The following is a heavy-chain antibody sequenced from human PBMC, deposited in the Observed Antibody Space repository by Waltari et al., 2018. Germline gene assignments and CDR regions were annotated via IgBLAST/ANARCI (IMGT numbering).Heavy chain of an antibody. J-gene: IGHJ4*02. D-gene: IGHD3-3*01. CDR3: AHTVRFMEWLADFGY. CDR1: GFSLTSDGVG. CDR2: IYGDDDK. Sequence: QITLKESGPALVKPTQTLTLTCTFSGFSLTSDGVGVGEFRQAPGKGLEWLALIYGDDDKRYGPFMKNRLTITKDTSENQVVLLMTDMDPVDTATYYCAHTVRFMEWLADFGYWGQGLLVTVSS. V-gene: IGHV2-5*05.